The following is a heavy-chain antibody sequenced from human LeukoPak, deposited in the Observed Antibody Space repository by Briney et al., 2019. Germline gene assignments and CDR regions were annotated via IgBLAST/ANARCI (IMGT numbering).Heavy chain of an antibody. CDR2: IYYTGNT. CDR1: GGSFTDHY. D-gene: IGHD3-22*01. CDR3: TRSDGSGLIRI. Sequence: SETLSLTCAVYGGSFTDHYWSWIRQPPGKGLEWMGNIYYTGNTYYNPSLKSRVTISLDTSKNQFSLIVISMTAAATAVYYCTRSDGSGLIRICGRGTMVTVSS. V-gene: IGHV4-34*01. J-gene: IGHJ3*02.